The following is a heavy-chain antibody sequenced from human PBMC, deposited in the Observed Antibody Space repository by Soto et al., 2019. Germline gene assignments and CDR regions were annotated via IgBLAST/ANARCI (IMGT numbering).Heavy chain of an antibody. Sequence: GGSLRLSCAASGFPFSSYAMHWVRQAPGKGLEWVAVISYDGSNKYYVDSVKGRFTISRDNSKNTLYLQMNSLRAEDTAVYYCARDRVPAGYYFDYWGQGTLVTVSS. CDR2: ISYDGSNK. V-gene: IGHV3-30-3*01. CDR1: GFPFSSYA. CDR3: ARDRVPAGYYFDY. J-gene: IGHJ4*02. D-gene: IGHD2-2*01.